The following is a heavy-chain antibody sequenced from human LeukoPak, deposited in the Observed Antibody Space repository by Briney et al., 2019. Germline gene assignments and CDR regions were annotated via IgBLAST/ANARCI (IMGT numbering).Heavy chain of an antibody. J-gene: IGHJ4*02. Sequence: GGSLRLSCAASGFTFSSYWMHWVRQAPGKGLLWVSRINSDGSSTTYADSVKGRFTISRDNAKNTLYLQMNSLRAEDTAVYYCARDTIAVPGDFDYWGQGALATVSS. D-gene: IGHD6-19*01. V-gene: IGHV3-74*01. CDR3: ARDTIAVPGDFDY. CDR1: GFTFSSYW. CDR2: INSDGSST.